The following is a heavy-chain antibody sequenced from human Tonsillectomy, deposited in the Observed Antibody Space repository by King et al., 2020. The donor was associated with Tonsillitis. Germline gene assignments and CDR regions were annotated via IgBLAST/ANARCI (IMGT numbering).Heavy chain of an antibody. CDR3: ARADSSSWEHFEY. V-gene: IGHV1-2*02. J-gene: IGHJ4*02. Sequence: VQLVESGAEVKKPGASVKVSCKASGYTFTGYYMHWVRQAPGQGLEWMGWINPNSGGTNYAQKFQGRVTMTRDTSMSTAYMDLSRLRSDDTAVYYCARADSSSWEHFEYWGQGTLVTVSS. CDR1: GYTFTGYY. D-gene: IGHD6-13*01. CDR2: INPNSGGT.